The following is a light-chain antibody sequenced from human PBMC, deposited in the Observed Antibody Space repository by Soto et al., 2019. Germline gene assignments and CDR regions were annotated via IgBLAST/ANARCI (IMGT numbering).Light chain of an antibody. Sequence: QSALTQPASVSGSPGKSITISCTGSSGDVGHYNYVSWYQQHPGKATKLMIYEVSNRPSGVSTRFSGSKSGNTASLIISGLQAEDEADYYCTSYTTSRIWVFGGGTTLTVL. CDR2: EVS. J-gene: IGLJ3*02. CDR3: TSYTTSRIWV. V-gene: IGLV2-14*01. CDR1: SGDVGHYNY.